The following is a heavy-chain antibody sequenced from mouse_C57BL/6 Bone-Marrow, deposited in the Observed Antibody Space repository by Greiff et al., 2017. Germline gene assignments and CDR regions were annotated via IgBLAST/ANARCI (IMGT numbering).Heavy chain of an antibody. CDR1: GYTFTSYG. D-gene: IGHD6-1*01. V-gene: IGHV1-81*01. J-gene: IGHJ1*03. CDR3: AMLALWYFDV. CDR2: IYPRSGNT. Sequence: VQLQQSGAELARPGASVKLSCKASGYTFTSYGISWVKQRTGKGLEWIGEIYPRSGNTYYNEKCKGKATLTADKSSSTAYMELRSLTSEDSAVYFCAMLALWYFDVWGTGTTVTVSS.